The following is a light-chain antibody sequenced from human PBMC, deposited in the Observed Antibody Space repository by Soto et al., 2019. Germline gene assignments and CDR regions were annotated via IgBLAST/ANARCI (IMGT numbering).Light chain of an antibody. CDR2: GNS. CDR1: SSNIGAGYD. V-gene: IGLV1-40*01. Sequence: QSVLTQPPSVSGAPGQRVTISCTGSSSNIGAGYDVHWYQQLPGTAPKLLIYGNSNRPSGVPDRFSGSKSGTSASLAITGLQAEDEADYYGQSYDSSLSGDVVFGGETKLTVL. CDR3: QSYDSSLSGDVV. J-gene: IGLJ2*01.